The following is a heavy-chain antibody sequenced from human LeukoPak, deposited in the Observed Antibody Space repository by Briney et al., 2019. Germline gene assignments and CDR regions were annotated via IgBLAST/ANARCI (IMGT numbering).Heavy chain of an antibody. CDR2: ISSSGSTI. D-gene: IGHD3-16*01. CDR1: GFTFSDYY. Sequence: GGSLRLSCAASGFTFSDYYMSWIRQAPGKGLEWVSYISSSGSTIYYAGSVKGRFTISRDNAKSSLYLQMNSLRAEDTAVYYCARDGGHTGDDAFDIWGQGTMVTVSS. V-gene: IGHV3-11*01. CDR3: ARDGGHTGDDAFDI. J-gene: IGHJ3*02.